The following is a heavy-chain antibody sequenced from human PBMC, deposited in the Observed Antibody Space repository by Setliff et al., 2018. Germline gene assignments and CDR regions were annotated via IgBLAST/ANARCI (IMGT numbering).Heavy chain of an antibody. CDR3: ARQTGEQLVDY. V-gene: IGHV4-39*01. Sequence: PSETLSLTCTVSGGSISSSSYYWGWIRQPPGKGLEWIGSISNSGGTYYNPSLKSRVTISVDTSKNQFSLKLSSVTAADTAVYYCARQTGEQLVDYWGQGTLVTVSS. D-gene: IGHD6-6*01. CDR1: GGSISSSSYY. CDR2: ISNSGGT. J-gene: IGHJ4*02.